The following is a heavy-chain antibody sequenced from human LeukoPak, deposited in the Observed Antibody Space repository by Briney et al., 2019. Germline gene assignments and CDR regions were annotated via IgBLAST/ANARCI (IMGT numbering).Heavy chain of an antibody. CDR3: ARAGWFGDLTFDI. J-gene: IGHJ3*02. CDR2: INPNSGGT. V-gene: IGHV1-2*02. D-gene: IGHD3-10*01. Sequence: ASEKVSCKASGYIFTGYYIHWVRQAPGQGLEWMGWINPNSGGTSYAQRFQGRVTMTRDTSISTAYMGLSRLRSDDTAVYYCARAGWFGDLTFDIWGQGTMVTVSS. CDR1: GYIFTGYY.